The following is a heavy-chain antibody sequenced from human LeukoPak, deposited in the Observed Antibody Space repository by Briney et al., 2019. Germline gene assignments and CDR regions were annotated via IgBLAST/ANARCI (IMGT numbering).Heavy chain of an antibody. J-gene: IGHJ4*02. D-gene: IGHD4-11*01. Sequence: PSETLSLTCTVSGGSISSYYWSWIRQPPGKGLEWVSSISSSGAGTYYADSVKGRFTISRDNSKNTLYLQMNSLRAEDTAVYYCAKDRVEVTVDYWGQGTLVTVSS. CDR1: GGSISSYY. CDR3: AKDRVEVTVDY. V-gene: IGHV3-23*01. CDR2: ISSSGAGT.